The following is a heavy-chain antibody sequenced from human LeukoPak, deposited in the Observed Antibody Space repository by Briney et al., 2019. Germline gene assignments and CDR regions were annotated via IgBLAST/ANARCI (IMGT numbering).Heavy chain of an antibody. CDR3: VKGGGRGPFDP. D-gene: IGHD3-10*01. Sequence: GGSLRLSCAASGFTFSSYAMTCVRQAPGKGLDWVSAISGSGNNTYHADSVKGRFPVSRENSRNKLSLQMNSLRAEDTAVYYCVKGGGRGPFDPWGQGTLVTVSS. CDR2: ISGSGNNT. J-gene: IGHJ5*02. CDR1: GFTFSSYA. V-gene: IGHV3-23*01.